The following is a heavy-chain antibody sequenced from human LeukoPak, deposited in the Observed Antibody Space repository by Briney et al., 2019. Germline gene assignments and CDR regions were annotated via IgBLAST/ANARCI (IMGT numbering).Heavy chain of an antibody. D-gene: IGHD4-23*01. CDR1: GFTFSSYA. CDR3: AKRGADSGGNSALVAFGI. CDR2: ITGTGATT. V-gene: IGHV3-23*01. Sequence: PGGSLRLSCTASGFTFSSYAMSWVRQAPGKGLEWVSAITGTGATTYYADSVKGRFTISRDNSKNTLYLQMNSLRAEDTAVYYCAKRGADSGGNSALVAFGIWGQGTMVTVSS. J-gene: IGHJ3*02.